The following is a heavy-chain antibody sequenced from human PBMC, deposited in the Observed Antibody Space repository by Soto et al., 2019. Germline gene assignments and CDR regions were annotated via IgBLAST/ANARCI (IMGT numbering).Heavy chain of an antibody. J-gene: IGHJ5*01. CDR3: AKDESRVVVPDNWFDS. CDR2: ISDSGGST. V-gene: IGHV3-23*01. Sequence: PGGSLRLSCAASGLTFSSNAMSWVRPAPGKGLEWVCTISDSGGSTYYADSVKGRFTISRDNSKNTLYLQMNSLRAEDTAVYYCAKDESRVVVPDNWFDSWGQGTLVTVSS. D-gene: IGHD2-15*01. CDR1: GLTFSSNA.